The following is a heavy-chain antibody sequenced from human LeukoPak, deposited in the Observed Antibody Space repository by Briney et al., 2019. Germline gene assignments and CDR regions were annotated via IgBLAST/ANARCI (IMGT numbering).Heavy chain of an antibody. V-gene: IGHV1-69*04. J-gene: IGHJ4*02. CDR3: ARSNTAMPQDY. Sequence: SVKVSCKASGGTLSSYAISWVRQAPGQGLEWMGRIIPILGIANYAQKFQGRVTITADKSTSTAYMELSSLRSEDTAVYYCARSNTAMPQDYWGQGTLVTVSS. CDR2: IIPILGIA. CDR1: GGTLSSYA. D-gene: IGHD5-18*01.